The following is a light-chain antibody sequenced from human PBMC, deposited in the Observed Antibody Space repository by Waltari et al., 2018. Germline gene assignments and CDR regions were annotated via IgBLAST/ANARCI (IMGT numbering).Light chain of an antibody. CDR3: SSFSSGSTPVV. J-gene: IGLJ2*01. Sequence: QSVLTQPASVSGSPGQSITISCTDTSSDVGSYNFVSWYQQHPGKAPKLIIFNVSNRPSGVSNRFSGSKSGNTASLTISGLRAEDEADFYCSSFSSGSTPVVFGGGTMLTVL. CDR1: SSDVGSYNF. CDR2: NVS. V-gene: IGLV2-14*03.